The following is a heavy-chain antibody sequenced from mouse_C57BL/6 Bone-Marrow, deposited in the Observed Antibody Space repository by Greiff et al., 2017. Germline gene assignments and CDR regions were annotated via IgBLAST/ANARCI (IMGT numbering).Heavy chain of an antibody. CDR1: GYTFTSYG. Sequence: QFQLQQSGAELARPGASVKLSCTASGYTFTSYGISWVKQRTGQGLEWIGDVYPRSGNTYYNEKFKVKATLTADKSSSTAYMELRSLTSEDSAVYFCARERVYGSSPYYFDYWGQGTTLTVSS. CDR2: VYPRSGNT. V-gene: IGHV1-81*01. CDR3: ARERVYGSSPYYFDY. D-gene: IGHD1-1*01. J-gene: IGHJ2*01.